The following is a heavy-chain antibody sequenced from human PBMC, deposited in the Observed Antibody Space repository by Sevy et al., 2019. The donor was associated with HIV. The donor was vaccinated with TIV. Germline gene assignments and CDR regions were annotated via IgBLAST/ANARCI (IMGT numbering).Heavy chain of an antibody. CDR3: XXXXXXPYGMDV. V-gene: IGHV3-15*01. CDR1: GFTFSNAG. Sequence: GGSLRLSCAASGFTFSNAGMSWVRQAPGKGLEWVGRIKSKTGGGTTDYAAPGKGRFTISRDDSKNTLYLQMNSLKTXXXXXXXXXXXXXXPYGMDVWGQGTTVTVSS. CDR2: IKSKTGGGTT. J-gene: IGHJ6*02.